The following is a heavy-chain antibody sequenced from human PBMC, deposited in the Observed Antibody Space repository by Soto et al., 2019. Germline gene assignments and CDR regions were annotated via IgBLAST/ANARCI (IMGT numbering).Heavy chain of an antibody. V-gene: IGHV3-74*01. CDR1: GFTFSSYW. CDR2: ISSDGITT. Sequence: EVQLVESGGGLVQPGGSLRLSCAASGFTFSSYWMHWVRQAPRKGLVWVSRISSDGITTSYADSVKGRFTISRDNAKNTLYMQMSSLRAEDTAVYYCERMVRGALDVWGQGTTVTVSS. CDR3: ERMVRGALDV. J-gene: IGHJ6*02. D-gene: IGHD3-10*01.